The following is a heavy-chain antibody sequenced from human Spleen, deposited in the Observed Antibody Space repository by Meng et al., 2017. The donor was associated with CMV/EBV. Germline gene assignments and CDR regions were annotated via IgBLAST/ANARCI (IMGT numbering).Heavy chain of an antibody. CDR1: GGTFSSYA. CDR2: IIPILGIA. V-gene: IGHV1-69*10. J-gene: IGHJ6*02. CDR3: ARGTGVVARYYYYYGMDV. D-gene: IGHD2-15*01. Sequence: SVKVSCKASGGTFSSYAISWVRQAPGQGLEWMGGIIPILGIANYAQKFQGRVTITADKSTSTAYMELSSLRSEDTAVYYCARGTGVVARYYYYYGMDVWGQGTTVTVS.